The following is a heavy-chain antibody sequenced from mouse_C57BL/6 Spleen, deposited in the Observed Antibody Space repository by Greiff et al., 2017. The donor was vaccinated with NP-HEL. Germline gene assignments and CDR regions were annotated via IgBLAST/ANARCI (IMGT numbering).Heavy chain of an antibody. Sequence: QVQLQQPGAELVKPGASVKLSCKASGYTFTSYWMQWVKQRPGQGLEWIGEIDPSDSYTNYNQKFKGQATLTVDTSSSTAYMQLSSLTSEDSAVYYCARDYGSSYWFAYWGQGTLVTVSA. J-gene: IGHJ3*01. CDR1: GYTFTSYW. V-gene: IGHV1-50*01. D-gene: IGHD1-1*01. CDR3: ARDYGSSYWFAY. CDR2: IDPSDSYT.